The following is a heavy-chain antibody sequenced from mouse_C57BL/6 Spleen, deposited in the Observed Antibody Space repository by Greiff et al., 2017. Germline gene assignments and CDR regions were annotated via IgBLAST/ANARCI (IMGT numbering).Heavy chain of an antibody. J-gene: IGHJ1*03. CDR3: ARSGATMVTTEYFDV. CDR1: GYAFSSSW. D-gene: IGHD2-2*01. CDR2: IYPGDGDT. Sequence: QVQLQQPGAELVKPGASVKLSCKASGYAFSSSWMNWVKQRPGKGLEWIGRIYPGDGDTNYNGKFKGKATLTADKSSSTAYMQLSSLTSEDSAVYFCARSGATMVTTEYFDVWGTGTTVTVSS. V-gene: IGHV1-82*01.